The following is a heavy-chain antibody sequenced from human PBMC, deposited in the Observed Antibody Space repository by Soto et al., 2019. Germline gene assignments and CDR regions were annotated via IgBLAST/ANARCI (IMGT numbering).Heavy chain of an antibody. J-gene: IGHJ4*02. D-gene: IGHD3-22*01. Sequence: LRLSCAASGFTFSSYGMHWVRQAPGKGLEWVAVISNEEANKNYVDSVKGRFTVSRDNSKNTLSLQMNSLRVEDTAIYYCAKGSSGYYYPHLDNWGQGTPVTVSS. CDR1: GFTFSSYG. V-gene: IGHV3-30*18. CDR2: ISNEEANK. CDR3: AKGSSGYYYPHLDN.